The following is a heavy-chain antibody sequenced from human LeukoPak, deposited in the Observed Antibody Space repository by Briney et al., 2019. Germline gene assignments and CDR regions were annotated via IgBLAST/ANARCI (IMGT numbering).Heavy chain of an antibody. Sequence: SETLSLTCTVSGYSISSGYYWGLIRQPPGKGLGGIGIIYHSGSTYYNPSLKSRFTISVDKSKNQFSLKLSSVTAADTAVYHCARDTAMVSGWFDPWGQGTLVTVSS. J-gene: IGHJ5*02. CDR3: ARDTAMVSGWFDP. V-gene: IGHV4-38-2*02. CDR1: GYSISSGYY. CDR2: IYHSGST. D-gene: IGHD5-18*01.